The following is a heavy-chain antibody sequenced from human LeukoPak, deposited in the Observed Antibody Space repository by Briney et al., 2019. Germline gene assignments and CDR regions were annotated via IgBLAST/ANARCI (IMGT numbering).Heavy chain of an antibody. J-gene: IGHJ4*02. CDR2: ISYDGSNK. V-gene: IGHV3-30*18. Sequence: GGSLRLSCAASGFTFSSYGMHWVRQAPGKGLEWVAVISYDGSNKYYADSVKGRFTISRDNSKNTLYLQMNSLRAEDTAVYYCAKDTVSFYIAAAGNGFDYWGQGTLVTVSS. D-gene: IGHD6-13*01. CDR3: AKDTVSFYIAAAGNGFDY. CDR1: GFTFSSYG.